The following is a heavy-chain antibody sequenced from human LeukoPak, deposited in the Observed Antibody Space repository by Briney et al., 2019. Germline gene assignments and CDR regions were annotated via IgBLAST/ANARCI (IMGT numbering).Heavy chain of an antibody. D-gene: IGHD6-19*01. CDR1: GGSVSSGSYY. V-gene: IGHV4-61*01. Sequence: PSETLSLTCTVSGGSVSSGSYYWRWIRQPPGTGLEWIGYIYYSGSTNYNPSLKSRVTISVDTSKNQFSLKLSSVTAADTAVYYCARGPYSSGWYFDYWGQGTLVTVSS. J-gene: IGHJ4*02. CDR2: IYYSGST. CDR3: ARGPYSSGWYFDY.